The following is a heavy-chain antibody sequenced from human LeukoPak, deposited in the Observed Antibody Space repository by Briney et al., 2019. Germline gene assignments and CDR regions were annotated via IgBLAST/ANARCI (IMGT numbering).Heavy chain of an antibody. Sequence: GGSLRLPCAASGFDFDDFTMHWVRQAPGKGLEWVSLLSWDGNSTYYADSVKGRFTMSRDSTKESVYLQMNSLRSDDTALYYCAKEGGLFGSGWYAAWGQGTLVTVAS. D-gene: IGHD6-19*01. CDR2: LSWDGNST. J-gene: IGHJ5*02. CDR1: GFDFDDFT. CDR3: AKEGGLFGSGWYAA. V-gene: IGHV3-43*01.